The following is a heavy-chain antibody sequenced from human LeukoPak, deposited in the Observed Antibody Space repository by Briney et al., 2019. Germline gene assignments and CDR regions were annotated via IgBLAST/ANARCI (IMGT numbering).Heavy chain of an antibody. J-gene: IGHJ4*02. D-gene: IGHD2-21*01. CDR1: GFTVSSNY. V-gene: IGHV3-66*02. CDR2: MYSDGGT. Sequence: GGSLRLSCAASGFTVSSNYMSWVRQAPGKGLEWVSVMYSDGGTYYADSVKGRFTISRDNSKNTLYLQMNSLRAEDTAVYYCARDSAYCRGDCYTANWGQGTLVTVSS. CDR3: ARDSAYCRGDCYTAN.